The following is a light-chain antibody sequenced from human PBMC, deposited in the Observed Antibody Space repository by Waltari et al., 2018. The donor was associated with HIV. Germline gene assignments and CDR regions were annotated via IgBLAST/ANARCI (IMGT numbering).Light chain of an antibody. CDR3: QHYSSSSPA. V-gene: IGKV1-5*03. CDR1: QSISAW. Sequence: DIQMTQSPSTLSATVGDRVTITCRASQSISAWLAWYQQRPGKAPRLLIYKASTLESGVPSRFSGSGSGTEFTLTISSLQPDDVATYYCQHYSSSSPAFGQGTKVEIK. J-gene: IGKJ1*01. CDR2: KAS.